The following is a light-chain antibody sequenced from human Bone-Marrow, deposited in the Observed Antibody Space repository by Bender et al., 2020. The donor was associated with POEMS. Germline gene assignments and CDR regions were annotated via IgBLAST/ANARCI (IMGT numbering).Light chain of an antibody. CDR3: TSYADSASANWL. V-gene: IGLV2-8*01. J-gene: IGLJ3*02. Sequence: QSALTQPRSVSGSPGQSVTISCTGTSSDVGRYDYVSWYQQHPGKAPKLMIYEVTKRPSGVPDRFSGSKSGNTASLTVSGLQAEDEADYYCTSYADSASANWLFGGGTKLTVL. CDR1: SSDVGRYDY. CDR2: EVT.